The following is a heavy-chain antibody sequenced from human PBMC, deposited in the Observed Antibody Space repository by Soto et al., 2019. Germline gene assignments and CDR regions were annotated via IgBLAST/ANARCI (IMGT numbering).Heavy chain of an antibody. J-gene: IGHJ6*02. Sequence: QVQLVESGGGVVQPGRSLRLSCAASGFTFSSYGMHWVRQAPGKGLEWVAVISYDGSNKYYADSVKVRFTISRDNSKNTLDLQLKSLRAEDTDVYYCATDMYSSQTVYYYGMDGWFPGTTVTVS. D-gene: IGHD6-19*01. CDR1: GFTFSSYG. CDR2: ISYDGSNK. V-gene: IGHV3-30*03. CDR3: ATDMYSSQTVYYYGMDG.